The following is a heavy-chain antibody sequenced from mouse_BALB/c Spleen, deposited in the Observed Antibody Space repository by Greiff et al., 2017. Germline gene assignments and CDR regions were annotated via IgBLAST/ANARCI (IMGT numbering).Heavy chain of an antibody. D-gene: IGHD1-1*01. J-gene: IGHJ4*01. CDR3: ARWGITTVKDAMDY. Sequence: EVQLQQSGAELVKPGASVKLSCTASGFNIKDTYMHWVKQRPEQGLEWIGRIDPANGKTKYDPKFQGKATITADTSSNTAYLQLSSLTSEDTAVYYCARWGITTVKDAMDYWGQGTSVTVSS. V-gene: IGHV14-3*02. CDR1: GFNIKDTY. CDR2: IDPANGKT.